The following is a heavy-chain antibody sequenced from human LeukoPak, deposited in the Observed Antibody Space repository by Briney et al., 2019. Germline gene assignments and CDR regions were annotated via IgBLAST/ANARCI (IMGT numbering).Heavy chain of an antibody. D-gene: IGHD5-24*01. CDR1: GGSFSGYY. CDR2: INHSGST. CDR3: ARESLRDGSNVFDY. Sequence: SETLSLTCAVYGGSFSGYYWSWIRQPPGKGLEWIGEINHSGSTNYNPSLKSRVTISVDTSKNQYSLQLNSETAADTAVYYCARESLRDGSNVFDYWGQRTLVTVSS. V-gene: IGHV4-34*01. J-gene: IGHJ4*02.